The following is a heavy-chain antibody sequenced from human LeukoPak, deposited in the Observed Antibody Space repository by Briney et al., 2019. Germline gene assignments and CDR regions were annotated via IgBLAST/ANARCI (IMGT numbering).Heavy chain of an antibody. CDR1: GFTFKSYR. CDR2: INSDGSTT. D-gene: IGHD1-1*01. CDR3: ARGTAVWYFDY. Sequence: GGSLRLSCAASGFTFKSYRMYWVRQAPGKGLVWVSRINSDGSTTSYADSVKGRFTISRDNAKNTLYLQMNSLRAEDTAVYYCARGTAVWYFDYWGQGTLVTVSS. J-gene: IGHJ4*02. V-gene: IGHV3-74*01.